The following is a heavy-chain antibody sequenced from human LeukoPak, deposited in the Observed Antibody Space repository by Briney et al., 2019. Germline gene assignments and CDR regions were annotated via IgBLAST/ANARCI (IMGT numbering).Heavy chain of an antibody. V-gene: IGHV3-23*01. CDR3: AKGSGDSSGYYYVYYYYYMDA. Sequence: TGGSLRLSCAASGFTFSSYAMSWVRQAPGKGLEWVSAISGSGGDTYYADSVKGRFSISRDNSKNTLYLQMNSLRVEDTAVYYCAKGSGDSSGYYYVYYYYYMDAWGKGTMVTVSS. D-gene: IGHD3-22*01. J-gene: IGHJ6*03. CDR1: GFTFSSYA. CDR2: ISGSGGDT.